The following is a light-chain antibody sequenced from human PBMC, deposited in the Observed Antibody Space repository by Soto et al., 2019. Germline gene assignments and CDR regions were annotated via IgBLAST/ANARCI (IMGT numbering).Light chain of an antibody. CDR2: DVS. Sequence: QSALTQPASVSGSPGQSITISCTGTSSDVGGYNYVSWYQQYPGKAPKVMIYDVSNRPSGVSNRFSGSKSGNTASLTISGLQAEDEADYYCSSYTSSSTYVFGSGTKLTAL. V-gene: IGLV2-14*03. CDR1: SSDVGGYNY. CDR3: SSYTSSSTYV. J-gene: IGLJ1*01.